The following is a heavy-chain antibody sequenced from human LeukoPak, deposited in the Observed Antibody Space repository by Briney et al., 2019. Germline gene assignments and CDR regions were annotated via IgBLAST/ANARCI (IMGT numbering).Heavy chain of an antibody. J-gene: IGHJ4*02. Sequence: SQTLSLTCTVSGGSISSGGYYWRWLRQPPGKGREWIGYIYYSGSTYCHPSLKSRVTISVDTSKNQFSLKLSSVTAADTAVYYCAREVAAAGIDYWGQGTLVTVSS. CDR3: AREVAAAGIDY. CDR1: GGSISSGGYY. CDR2: IYYSGST. D-gene: IGHD6-13*01. V-gene: IGHV4-31*03.